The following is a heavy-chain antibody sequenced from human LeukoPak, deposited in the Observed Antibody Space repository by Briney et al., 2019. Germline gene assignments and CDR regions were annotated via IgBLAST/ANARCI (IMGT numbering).Heavy chain of an antibody. J-gene: IGHJ4*02. CDR3: ARSQRAAYYDSSGTNDY. Sequence: PSETLSLTCTVSGGSISSSSYYWGWIRQPPGKGLEWVSGINWNGGSTGYADSVKGRFTISRDNAKNSLYLQMNSLRAEDTALYYCARSQRAAYYDSSGTNDYWGQGTLVTVSS. D-gene: IGHD3-22*01. CDR2: INWNGGST. V-gene: IGHV3-20*04. CDR1: GGSISSSSYY.